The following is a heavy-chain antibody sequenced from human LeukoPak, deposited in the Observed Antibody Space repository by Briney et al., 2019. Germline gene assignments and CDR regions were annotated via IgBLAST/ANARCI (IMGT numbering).Heavy chain of an antibody. D-gene: IGHD5-24*01. Sequence: PGGSLRLSCAASGFTFSSYGMHWVRQAPGKGLEWVAVISYDGSNKYYADSVKGRFTISRDNSKNTLYLQMNSLRAEDTAVYYCAKDIPTTFVEMATISQIRTRNDYWGQGTLVTVSS. CDR3: AKDIPTTFVEMATISQIRTRNDY. CDR2: ISYDGSNK. CDR1: GFTFSSYG. J-gene: IGHJ4*02. V-gene: IGHV3-30*18.